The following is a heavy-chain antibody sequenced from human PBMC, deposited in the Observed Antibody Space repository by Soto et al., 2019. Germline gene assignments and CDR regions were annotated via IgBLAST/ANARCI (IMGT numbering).Heavy chain of an antibody. D-gene: IGHD5-18*01. CDR1: GGSISSSSYY. V-gene: IGHV4-39*01. CDR2: IYYSGST. Sequence: WETLSLTCTVSGGSISSSSYYWGGIRQPPGKGLEWIGSIYYSGSTYYNPSLKSRVTISVDTSKNQFSLKLSSVTAADTAVYYCERTALHTYYFVYCGPGTLLTVST. CDR3: ERTALHTYYFVY. J-gene: IGHJ4*02.